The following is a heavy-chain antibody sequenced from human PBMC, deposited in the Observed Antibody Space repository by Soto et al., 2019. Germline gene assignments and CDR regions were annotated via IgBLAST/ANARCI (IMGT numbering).Heavy chain of an antibody. V-gene: IGHV2-5*02. Sequence: SGPTLVNPTQTLTLTCTFSGFSLSTSGVGVGWIRQPPGKALEWLALIYWDDDKRYSPSLKSRLTITKDTSKNQVVLTMTNMDPVDTATYYCAHAPGAYYDSSGYYYTVEYFQHWGQGTLVTVSS. CDR1: GFSLSTSGVG. CDR3: AHAPGAYYDSSGYYYTVEYFQH. D-gene: IGHD3-22*01. J-gene: IGHJ1*01. CDR2: IYWDDDK.